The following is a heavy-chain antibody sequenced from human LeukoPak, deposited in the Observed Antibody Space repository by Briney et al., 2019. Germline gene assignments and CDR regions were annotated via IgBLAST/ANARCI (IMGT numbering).Heavy chain of an antibody. CDR1: GFTVSSNY. J-gene: IGHJ4*02. CDR2: IYSGGST. D-gene: IGHD2-15*01. V-gene: IGHV3-53*01. CDR3: AAGIRDCSGGSCIDY. Sequence: GGSLGLSCAASGFTVSSNYMSWVRQAPGKGLDWVSVIYSGGSTYYADSVKGRFTISRDNSRNTLYLQMNSLRAEDTFVYHAAAGIRDCSGGSCIDYWGQGTLVTVSS.